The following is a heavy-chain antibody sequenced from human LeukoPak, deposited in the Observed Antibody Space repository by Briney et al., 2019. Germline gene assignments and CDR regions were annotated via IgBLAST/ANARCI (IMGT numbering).Heavy chain of an antibody. Sequence: PGGSLRLSCAASGFTFSSYSMNWVRQAPGKGLEWVSSISSTSTYIDYADSVKGRFTISRDNAKNSLYLQMNSLRAEDTAVYYCAKATSIADRLTLGFDYWGQGTLVTVLS. D-gene: IGHD6-6*01. J-gene: IGHJ4*02. CDR1: GFTFSSYS. CDR3: AKATSIADRLTLGFDY. V-gene: IGHV3-21*04. CDR2: ISSTSTYI.